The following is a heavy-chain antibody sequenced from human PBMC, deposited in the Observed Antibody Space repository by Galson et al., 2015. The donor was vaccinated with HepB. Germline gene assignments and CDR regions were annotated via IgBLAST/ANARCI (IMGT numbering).Heavy chain of an antibody. D-gene: IGHD5-12*01. CDR3: ARHPIYIVATSDPIDY. CDR1: GYSFTSYW. V-gene: IGHV5-10-1*01. CDR2: IDPSDSYT. J-gene: IGHJ4*02. Sequence: QSGAEVKKPGESLRISCKGSGYSFTSYWISWVRQMPGKGLEWMGRIDPSDSYTNYSPSFQGHVTISADKSISTAYLQWSSLKASDTAMYYCARHPIYIVATSDPIDYWGQGTLVTVSS.